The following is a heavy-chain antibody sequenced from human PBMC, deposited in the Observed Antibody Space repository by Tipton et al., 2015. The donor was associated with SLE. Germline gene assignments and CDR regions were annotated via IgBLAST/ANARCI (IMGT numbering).Heavy chain of an antibody. CDR3: ARGGLGYSYYYYMDV. CDR1: GFTFSTYT. J-gene: IGHJ6*03. V-gene: IGHV3-30*04. D-gene: IGHD5-18*01. CDR2: ISYDGSNK. Sequence: SLRLSCAASGFTFSTYTMHWVRQAPGKGLEWVAVISYDGSNKYYADSVKGRFTISRDNSKNTLYLQMNSLRAEDTAVYYCARGGLGYSYYYYMDVWGKGTTVTVSS.